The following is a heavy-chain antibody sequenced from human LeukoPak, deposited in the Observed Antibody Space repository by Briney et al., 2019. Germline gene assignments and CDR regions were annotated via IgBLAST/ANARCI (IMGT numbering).Heavy chain of an antibody. J-gene: IGHJ4*02. CDR2: IHHSGRS. V-gene: IGHV4-31*03. Sequence: SETLSLTCTVSADSLSSGGHAWAWIRQFPGKGLQSIGFIHHSGRSRHNPSLKDRVAISVDTSRKQFALKLSSVTAADTAMYYCARGGNRFGGFYFDYWGQGIQVIVSS. CDR1: ADSLSSGGHA. D-gene: IGHD3-10*01. CDR3: ARGGNRFGGFYFDY.